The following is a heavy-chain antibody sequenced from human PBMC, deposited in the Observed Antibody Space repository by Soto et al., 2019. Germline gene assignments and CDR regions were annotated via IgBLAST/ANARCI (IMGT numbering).Heavy chain of an antibody. Sequence: LSLPCSGACAACICGCYSQPGMRQGPGEGLDWIGYIYHSGSTYYNPSLKSRVTISVDRSKTQFSLKLSSVTAADTAVYYCARAGHYYDSSGTLEMWFDPWGQGTLVTVS. CDR2: IYHSGST. V-gene: IGHV4-30-2*01. CDR3: ARAGHYYDSSGTLEMWFDP. CDR1: CAACICGCYS. D-gene: IGHD3-22*01. J-gene: IGHJ5*02.